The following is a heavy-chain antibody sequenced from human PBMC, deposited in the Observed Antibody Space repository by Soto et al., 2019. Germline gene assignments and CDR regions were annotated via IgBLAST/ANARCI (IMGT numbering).Heavy chain of an antibody. CDR1: GFTFSSYG. CDR3: AKSYEEIRWLASFDY. CDR2: ISYDGSNK. D-gene: IGHD6-19*01. Sequence: GGSLRLSCAASGFTFSSYGMHWVRQAPGKGLEWVAVISYDGSNKYYADSVKGRFTISRDNSKNTLYLQMNSLRAEDTAVYYCAKSYEEIRWLASFDYWGQGTLVTVSS. V-gene: IGHV3-30*18. J-gene: IGHJ4*02.